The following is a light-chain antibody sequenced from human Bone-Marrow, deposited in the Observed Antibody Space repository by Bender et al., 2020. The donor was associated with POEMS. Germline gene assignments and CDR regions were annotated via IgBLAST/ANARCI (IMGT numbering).Light chain of an antibody. CDR1: SPNIGNHG. V-gene: IGLV1-36*01. Sequence: QSVVTQPPSLSEAPRQRVTISCSGSSPNIGNHGVNWYQQLPGEAPKLLIHYAELLTPGVLDRFSASKSATYASLVISELQSADEALYYCSAWDGSLSGWVFGGGTKLTVL. J-gene: IGLJ3*02. CDR3: SAWDGSLSGWV. CDR2: YAE.